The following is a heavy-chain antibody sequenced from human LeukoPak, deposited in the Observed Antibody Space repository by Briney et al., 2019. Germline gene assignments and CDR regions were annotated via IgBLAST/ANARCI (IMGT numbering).Heavy chain of an antibody. Sequence: PGGSLRLSCAASGFTFSSYSMNWVRQAPGKGLEWVSSISSSSSYIYYADSVKGRFTISRDNAKNSLYLQMNSLRAEDTAVYYCARDLRSGYYSDYWYFDLWGRGTLVTVSS. D-gene: IGHD3-22*01. CDR1: GFTFSSYS. CDR2: ISSSSSYI. CDR3: ARDLRSGYYSDYWYFDL. V-gene: IGHV3-21*01. J-gene: IGHJ2*01.